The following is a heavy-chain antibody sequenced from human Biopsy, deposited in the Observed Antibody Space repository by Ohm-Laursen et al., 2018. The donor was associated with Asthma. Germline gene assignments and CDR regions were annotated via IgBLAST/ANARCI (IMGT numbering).Heavy chain of an antibody. Sequence: ASVKVFCKSLGGTFNTYVIGWVRQAPGQGLEWMGGINSVFGTTTYPQKFQDRVTITADDFTSTVYMELSSLRSEDTAVYYCARKAGSCISRTCYSLDFWGQGTLVTASS. D-gene: IGHD2-2*01. CDR2: INSVFGTT. CDR1: GGTFNTYV. CDR3: ARKAGSCISRTCYSLDF. J-gene: IGHJ4*02. V-gene: IGHV1-69*13.